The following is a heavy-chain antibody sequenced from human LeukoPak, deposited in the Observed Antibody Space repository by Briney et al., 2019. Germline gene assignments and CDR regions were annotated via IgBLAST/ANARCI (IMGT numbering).Heavy chain of an antibody. CDR1: GGSISSYY. Sequence: KPSETLSLTCTVSGGSISSYYWSWIRQPPGKGLEWIGYIYYSGSTNYNPSLKSRVTISVDTSKNQFSLKLSSVTAADTAVYYCARDRRYYDSSWGFDLWGQGTLVTVSS. D-gene: IGHD3-22*01. V-gene: IGHV4-59*01. J-gene: IGHJ5*02. CDR3: ARDRRYYDSSWGFDL. CDR2: IYYSGST.